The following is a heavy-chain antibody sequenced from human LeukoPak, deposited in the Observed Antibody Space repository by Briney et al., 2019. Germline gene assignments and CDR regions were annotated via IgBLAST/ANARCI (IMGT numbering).Heavy chain of an antibody. CDR1: GYTFTGYY. CDR3: ARQWGGYYYDSSGYYPGVFDY. V-gene: IGHV1-2*02. J-gene: IGHJ4*02. D-gene: IGHD3-22*01. Sequence: ASVKVSCRASGYTFTGYYMHWVRQAPGQGLEWMGWINPNSGGTNYAQKFQGRVTMTRDTSISTAYMELSRLRSDDTAMYYCARQWGGYYYDSSGYYPGVFDYWGQGTLVTVSS. CDR2: INPNSGGT.